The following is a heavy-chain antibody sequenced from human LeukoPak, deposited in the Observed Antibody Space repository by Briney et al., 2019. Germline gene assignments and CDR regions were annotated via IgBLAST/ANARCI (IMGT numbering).Heavy chain of an antibody. J-gene: IGHJ6*03. Sequence: PGGSLRLSCAASGFTVSSNYMSWVRQAPGKGLEWVSIIYSGGSTFYADSVKGRFTISRDNSKNTLYLQMNSLRAEDTAVYYCARGYYYDSSGYYYYYYYYMDVWGKGTTVTISS. CDR3: ARGYYYDSSGYYYYYYYYMDV. CDR1: GFTVSSNY. D-gene: IGHD3-22*01. CDR2: IYSGGST. V-gene: IGHV3-53*01.